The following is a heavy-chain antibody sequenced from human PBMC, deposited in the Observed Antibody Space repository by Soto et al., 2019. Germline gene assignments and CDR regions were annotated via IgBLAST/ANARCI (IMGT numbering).Heavy chain of an antibody. CDR3: ATLRYSSSWSNWFDP. D-gene: IGHD6-13*01. Sequence: QVQLQESGPGLVKPSQTLSLTCTVSGGSISSGGYYWSWIRQHPGKGLEWIGYIYYRGSTYYDPSLKSRVTISVDTSKNHFSLKLSSVTAADTAVYYCATLRYSSSWSNWFDPWGQGTLVTVSS. CDR1: GGSISSGGYY. CDR2: IYYRGST. V-gene: IGHV4-31*03. J-gene: IGHJ5*02.